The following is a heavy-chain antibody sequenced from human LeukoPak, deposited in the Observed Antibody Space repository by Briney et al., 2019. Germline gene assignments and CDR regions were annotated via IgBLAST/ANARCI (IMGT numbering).Heavy chain of an antibody. V-gene: IGHV3-33*01. D-gene: IGHD4-17*01. J-gene: IGHJ4*02. CDR2: TWYDGSNK. Sequence: TGRSLRLSCAASGFTFSSYGMHWVRPAPGKGLEWVAVTWYDGSNKYYADSVKGRFTISRDNSKNTLYLQMNSLRAEDTAVYYCARDYGDYSGKDYWGQGTLVTVSS. CDR1: GFTFSSYG. CDR3: ARDYGDYSGKDY.